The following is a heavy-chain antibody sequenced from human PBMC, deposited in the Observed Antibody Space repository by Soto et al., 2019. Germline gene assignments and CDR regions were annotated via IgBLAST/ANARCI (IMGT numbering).Heavy chain of an antibody. CDR2: ISGSGGST. CDR1: GFTFSSYA. CDR3: AKVAAWFGELSYYFDY. D-gene: IGHD3-10*01. Sequence: GGSLRLSCAASGFTFSSYAMSWVRQAPGKGLEWVSAISGSGGSTYYADSVKGRFTISRDNSKNTLYLQMNSLRAGDTAVYYCAKVAAWFGELSYYFDYWGQGTLVTVSS. J-gene: IGHJ4*02. V-gene: IGHV3-23*01.